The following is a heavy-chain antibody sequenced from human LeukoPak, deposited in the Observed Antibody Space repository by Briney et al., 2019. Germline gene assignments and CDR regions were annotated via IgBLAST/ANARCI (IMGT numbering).Heavy chain of an antibody. V-gene: IGHV3-11*01. J-gene: IGHJ3*02. D-gene: IGHD3-9*01. CDR1: GFTFSDYY. CDR2: ISSSGSTI. Sequence: PGGSLRLSCAASGFTFSDYYMSWIRQAPGKGLEWVSYISSSGSTIYYADSVKGRFTISRDNAKNSLYLQMNSLRAEDTAVYYCARAGFDWSLDAFDIWGQGTMVTVSS. CDR3: ARAGFDWSLDAFDI.